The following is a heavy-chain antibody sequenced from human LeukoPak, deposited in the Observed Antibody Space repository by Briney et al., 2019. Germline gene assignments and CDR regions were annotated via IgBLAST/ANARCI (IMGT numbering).Heavy chain of an antibody. J-gene: IGHJ4*02. Sequence: GGSRRLSCAASGITFIKYSMTWVREAPGKGLEWVSAITGSGTFTDYADSVKGRFTISRDNSKNTLYLQMNRLRAEDTAVYYCAKRSAESSGYFDYWGQGTLATVSS. V-gene: IGHV3-23*01. CDR3: AKRSAESSGYFDY. CDR1: GITFIKYS. D-gene: IGHD6-19*01. CDR2: ITGSGTFT.